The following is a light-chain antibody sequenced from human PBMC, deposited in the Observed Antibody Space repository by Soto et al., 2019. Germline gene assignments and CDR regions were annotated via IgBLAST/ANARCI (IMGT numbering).Light chain of an antibody. CDR1: SSDVGRYNL. CDR3: CSYAGSRVV. V-gene: IGLV2-23*01. J-gene: IGLJ2*01. CDR2: EGS. Sequence: QSVLTQPASVSGSPGQSITISCTGTSSDVGRYNLVSLYQQHPGKAPKLMIYEGSKRPSGVSNRFSGSKSGNTASLTISGLQAEDEADYYCCSYAGSRVVFGGGTKLTVL.